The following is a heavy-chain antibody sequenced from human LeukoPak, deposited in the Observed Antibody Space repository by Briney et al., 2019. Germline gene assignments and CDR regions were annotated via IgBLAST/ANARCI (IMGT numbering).Heavy chain of an antibody. V-gene: IGHV4-39*07. Sequence: NASETLSLTCTVSGGSISSSSYYWGWIRQPPGKGLEWIGSIYYSGSTYYNPSLKSRVTISVDTSKNQFSLKLSSVTAADTAVYYCARTPPLWGGYYRNWFDPWGQGTLVTVSS. D-gene: IGHD3-3*01. J-gene: IGHJ5*02. CDR3: ARTPPLWGGYYRNWFDP. CDR2: IYYSGST. CDR1: GGSISSSSYY.